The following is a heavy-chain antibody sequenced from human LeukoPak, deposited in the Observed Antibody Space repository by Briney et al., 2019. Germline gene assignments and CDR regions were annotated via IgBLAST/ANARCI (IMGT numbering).Heavy chain of an antibody. V-gene: IGHV1-8*01. CDR2: MNPNSGNT. Sequence: ASVKVSCKASGYTFTSYDINWVRQATGQGLEWMGWMNPNSGNTGYAQKFQGSVTMTRNTSISTAYMELSSLRSEDTAVYYCATSSPAPGLLWFGEPPHSFDIWGQGTMVTVSS. CDR1: GYTFTSYD. D-gene: IGHD3-10*01. J-gene: IGHJ3*02. CDR3: ATSSPAPGLLWFGEPPHSFDI.